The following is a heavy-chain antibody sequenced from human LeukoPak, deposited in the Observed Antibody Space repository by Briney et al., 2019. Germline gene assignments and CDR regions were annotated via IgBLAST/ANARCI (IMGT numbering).Heavy chain of an antibody. CDR2: INHSGST. J-gene: IGHJ4*02. CDR1: GGSFSGYY. V-gene: IGHV4-34*01. D-gene: IGHD3-9*01. Sequence: SETLSLTCAVYGGSFSGYYWSWIRQPPGKGLEWIGEINHSGSTNYNPSLKSRVTISVDTAKNQFSLKLRSVTAADTAVYYCARVTGYMIEDYFDYWGQGILVTVSS. CDR3: ARVTGYMIEDYFDY.